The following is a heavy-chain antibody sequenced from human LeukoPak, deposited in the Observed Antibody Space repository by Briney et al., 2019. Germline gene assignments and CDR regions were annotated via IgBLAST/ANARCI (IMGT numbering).Heavy chain of an antibody. D-gene: IGHD3-10*01. Sequence: GSLRLSCVVSGFTINSYAMSWVRQAPGKGPEWVSAIGGTGDSTYYADSVKGRFFISRDYSTNTLFLQMNNLRVEDTAVYYCAKKMGIWFVGFDSWGQGILVTVSS. CDR3: AKKMGIWFVGFDS. CDR1: GFTINSYA. J-gene: IGHJ4*02. CDR2: IGGTGDST. V-gene: IGHV3-23*01.